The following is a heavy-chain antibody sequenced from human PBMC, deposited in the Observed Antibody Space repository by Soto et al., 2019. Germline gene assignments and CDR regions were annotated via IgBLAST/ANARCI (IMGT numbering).Heavy chain of an antibody. CDR1: GFTFSDYY. CDR3: ARVGCSGNFCYAGLDV. CDR2: ISKSASTI. D-gene: IGHD3-22*01. J-gene: IGHJ6*02. V-gene: IGHV3-11*01. Sequence: QVQLVESGGGLVKPGGSLRLSCAASGFTFSDYYMTWIRQAPGKGLEFISYISKSASTIKYAESVKGRFTISRYNAKNSLTLQMNSLRADDSAVYYCARVGCSGNFCYAGLDVWGQGTAVTVSS.